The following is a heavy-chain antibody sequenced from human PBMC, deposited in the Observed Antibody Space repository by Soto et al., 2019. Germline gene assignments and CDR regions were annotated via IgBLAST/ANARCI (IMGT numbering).Heavy chain of an antibody. J-gene: IGHJ6*02. CDR3: AREKDIVVVPAAIEGPRYYGMDV. V-gene: IGHV4-61*01. CDR2: IYYSGST. Sequence: PSETLSLTCTVSGGSVSSGSYYWSWIRQPPGKGLEWIGYIYYSGSTNYNPSLKSRVTISVDTSKNQFSLKLSSVTAADTAVYYCAREKDIVVVPAAIEGPRYYGMDVWGQGTTVTVSS. D-gene: IGHD2-2*01. CDR1: GGSVSSGSYY.